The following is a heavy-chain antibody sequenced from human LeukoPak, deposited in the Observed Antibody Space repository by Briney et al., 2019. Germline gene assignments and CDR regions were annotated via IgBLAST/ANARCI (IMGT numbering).Heavy chain of an antibody. CDR2: ISGSGGKT. J-gene: IGHJ4*02. CDR3: GKEMTSMVTVEY. D-gene: IGHD5-18*01. CDR1: GFTFSTSA. Sequence: PGGSLRLSCVASGFTFSTSAMSWVRQAPGKGLEWVSAISGSGGKTYYADSVKGRFTISRDNSQNTLYLYMNSLRADDTAVYYCGKEMTSMVTVEYWGQGTLVTVPS. V-gene: IGHV3-23*01.